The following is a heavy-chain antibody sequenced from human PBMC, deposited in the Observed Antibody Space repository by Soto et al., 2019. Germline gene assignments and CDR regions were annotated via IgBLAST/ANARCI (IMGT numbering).Heavy chain of an antibody. CDR1: GFTFSSYG. Sequence: GGSLRLSCAASGFTFSSYGMHWVRQAPGKGLEWVAVISYDGSNKYYADSVKGRFTISRDNSKNTLYLQMNSLRAEDTAVYCCAKDLLEIFGVATLDYWGQGTLVTVSS. D-gene: IGHD3-3*01. CDR3: AKDLLEIFGVATLDY. CDR2: ISYDGSNK. V-gene: IGHV3-30*18. J-gene: IGHJ4*02.